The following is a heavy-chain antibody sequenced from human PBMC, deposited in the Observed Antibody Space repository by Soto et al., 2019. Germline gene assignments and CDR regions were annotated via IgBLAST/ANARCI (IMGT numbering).Heavy chain of an antibody. D-gene: IGHD3-22*01. CDR2: IFHRGTT. CDR1: GYSISSGFY. V-gene: IGHV4-38-2*01. J-gene: IGHJ4*02. CDR3: ARVDSPYYYNSSGYFTY. Sequence: SETLSLTCAVSGYSISSGFYWGWLRQPPGKGPQWIGNIFHRGTTYYNPSLMSRAAISVDTAKNEFSLRLSAVTAADTAVYYCARVDSPYYYNSSGYFTYWGQGALVTVSS.